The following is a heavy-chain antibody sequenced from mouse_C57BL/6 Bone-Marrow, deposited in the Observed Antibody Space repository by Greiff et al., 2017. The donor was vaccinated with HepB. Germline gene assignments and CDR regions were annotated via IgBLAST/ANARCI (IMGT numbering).Heavy chain of an antibody. V-gene: IGHV1-42*01. J-gene: IGHJ2*01. CDR2: INPSTGGT. D-gene: IGHD3-2*02. CDR3: ARIETAQATVDY. CDR1: GYSFTGYY. Sequence: VQLKQSGPELVKPGASVKISCKASGYSFTGYYMNWVKQSPEKSLEWIGEINPSTGGTTYNQKFKAKATLTVDKSSSTAYMQLKSLTSEDSAVYYCARIETAQATVDYWGQGTTLTVSS.